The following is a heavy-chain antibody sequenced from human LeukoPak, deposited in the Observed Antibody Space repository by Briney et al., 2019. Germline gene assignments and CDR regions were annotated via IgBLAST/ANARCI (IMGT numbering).Heavy chain of an antibody. Sequence: GASVKISCKASGYTFTTYALTWVRQAPGQGLEWMGWINTHTGRPSYAQDFTGRFVFSLDSSVSTAYLQISRLQTGDTAVYCCARLYSDLLTGPGYWGQGTLLTVSS. CDR3: ARLYSDLLTGPGY. V-gene: IGHV7-4-1*02. J-gene: IGHJ4*02. CDR2: INTHTGRP. D-gene: IGHD3-9*01. CDR1: GYTFTTYA.